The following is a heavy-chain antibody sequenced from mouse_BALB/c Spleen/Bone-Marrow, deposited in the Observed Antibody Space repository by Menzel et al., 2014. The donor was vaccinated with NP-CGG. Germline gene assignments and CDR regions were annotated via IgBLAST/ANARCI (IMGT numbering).Heavy chain of an antibody. CDR1: GFTFSSYG. J-gene: IGHJ1*01. D-gene: IGHD1-1*01. Sequence: EVKLVESGGGLVQPGGSLKLSCVASGFTFSSYGMSWVRPTPDKRLELVATISNNGGSTYYPDSVKGQFTISRDNAKNTLYLQMSSLKSEDTAMYYCARVYGWYFDVWGAGTTVTVSS. CDR2: ISNNGGST. V-gene: IGHV5-6-3*01. CDR3: ARVYGWYFDV.